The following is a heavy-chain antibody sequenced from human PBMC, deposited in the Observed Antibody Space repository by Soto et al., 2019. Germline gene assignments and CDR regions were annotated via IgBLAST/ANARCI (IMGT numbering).Heavy chain of an antibody. CDR3: ASEVQCRDYDFWSGPIHYYYGMDV. J-gene: IGHJ6*02. CDR2: LSAYNGNT. D-gene: IGHD3-3*01. V-gene: IGHV1-18*04. Sequence: QVQLVQSGAEVKKPGASVKVSCKASGYTFTSYGISWVRQAPGQGLEWMGWLSAYNGNTNYAQKLQGRVTMTTDTSTSTAYMELRSLRSDATAVCYCASEVQCRDYDFWSGPIHYYYGMDVWGQGTTVNVS. CDR1: GYTFTSYG.